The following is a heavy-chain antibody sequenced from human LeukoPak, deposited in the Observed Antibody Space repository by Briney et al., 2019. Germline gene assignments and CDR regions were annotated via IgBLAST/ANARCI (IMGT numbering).Heavy chain of an antibody. CDR3: ARDADWGYDAFDI. Sequence: SPTLSLTCAISGDSVSVNSDVWNWIRQSPSRGLEWLGRTYYKSKWYNDYAVSVKSRITISPDTSKNQFSLQLNSVTPEDTAVYYCARDADWGYDAFDIWGQGTMVTVSS. J-gene: IGHJ3*02. CDR1: GDSVSVNSDV. CDR2: TYYKSKWYN. V-gene: IGHV6-1*01. D-gene: IGHD7-27*01.